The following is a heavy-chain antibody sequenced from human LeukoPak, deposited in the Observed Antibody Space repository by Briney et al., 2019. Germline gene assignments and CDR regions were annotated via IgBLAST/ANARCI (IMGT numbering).Heavy chain of an antibody. J-gene: IGHJ4*02. D-gene: IGHD3-22*01. CDR1: GFTFSSYA. V-gene: IGHV3-23*01. CDR3: ARGQRHYDSSGYSSLDY. CDR2: ISGSGGST. Sequence: PGGSLRLSCAASGFTFSSYAMSWVRQAPGKGLEWVSAISGSGGSTYYADSVKGRFTISRDNAKNSLFLQMNSLRDEDTAVYYCARGQRHYDSSGYSSLDYWGRGTLVTVSS.